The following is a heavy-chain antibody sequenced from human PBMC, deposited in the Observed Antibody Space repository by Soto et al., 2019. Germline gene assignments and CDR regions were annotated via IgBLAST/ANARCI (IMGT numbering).Heavy chain of an antibody. V-gene: IGHV3-13*01. CDR3: VRALVPPYYDFWSGSYYYYYYMDV. J-gene: IGHJ6*03. CDR2: IGTAGDT. CDR1: GFTFSSYD. Sequence: EVQLVESGGGLVQPGGSLRLSCAASGFTFSSYDMHWVRQATGKGLEWVSAIGTAGDTYYPGSVKGRFTISRENAKNSLFLQMNSLRAGDTAVYYCVRALVPPYYDFWSGSYYYYYYMDVWGKGTTVTVSS. D-gene: IGHD3-3*01.